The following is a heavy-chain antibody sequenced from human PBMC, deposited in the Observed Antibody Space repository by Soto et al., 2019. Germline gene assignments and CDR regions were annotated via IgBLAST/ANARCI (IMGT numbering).Heavy chain of an antibody. Sequence: ASVKVSCKASGYTFTGNYLHWVRLAPGQGLEWMALINPTTGGTDYAQKFQGRVTMTWDTSISTAYMELGSLRSDDTAIYYYARGYCSSIGCSHYFDYWGQGTLVTVSS. CDR2: INPTTGGT. D-gene: IGHD2-2*01. CDR3: ARGYCSSIGCSHYFDY. J-gene: IGHJ4*02. V-gene: IGHV1-2*02. CDR1: GYTFTGNY.